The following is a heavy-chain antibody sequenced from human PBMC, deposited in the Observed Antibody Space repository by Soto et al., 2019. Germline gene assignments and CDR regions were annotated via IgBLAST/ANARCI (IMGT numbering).Heavy chain of an antibody. D-gene: IGHD1-1*01. CDR3: ARNGTLAGYSYGMDV. Sequence: QVPLVQSGAELRKPGSSVKVSCKASGGTFSDSTINWVRQAPGQRLEWMGGIIPIFDTANYAEKFRGRVTIHAGETTTPSFMEVSRLRSEDTAVYFCARNGTLAGYSYGMDVWGQGTIVTVSS. CDR1: GGTFSDST. J-gene: IGHJ6*02. V-gene: IGHV1-69*19. CDR2: IIPIFDTA.